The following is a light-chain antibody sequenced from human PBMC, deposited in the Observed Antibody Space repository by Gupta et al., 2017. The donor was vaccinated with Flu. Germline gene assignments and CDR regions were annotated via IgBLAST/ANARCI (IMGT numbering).Light chain of an antibody. CDR2: WAS. V-gene: IGKV4-1*01. CDR1: QSLLYTYNNKNY. Sequence: SLGERATINCKSSQSLLYTYNNKNYLAWYQQKPGQPPKLLIYWASTRESGVPDRFSGSGSGTDFTLTINILHAEDVAVYYCQRYDTTPYTFGQGTKLEIK. CDR3: QRYDTTPYT. J-gene: IGKJ2*01.